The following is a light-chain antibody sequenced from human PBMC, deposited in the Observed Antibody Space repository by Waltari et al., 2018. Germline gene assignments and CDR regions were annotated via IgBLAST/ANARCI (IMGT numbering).Light chain of an antibody. CDR2: ENN. CDR3: CSYAGSGIWV. J-gene: IGLJ3*02. Sequence: QSALTQPVSVSGSPGQSIALSCTGASSDVGRYDLVSWYQKHPGKAPKLMIYENNQWPAGVSHRFAGSKSGNTASLTIAVLQDEDESDYYCCSYAGSGIWVFGGGTRLTVL. CDR1: SSDVGRYDL. V-gene: IGLV2-23*01.